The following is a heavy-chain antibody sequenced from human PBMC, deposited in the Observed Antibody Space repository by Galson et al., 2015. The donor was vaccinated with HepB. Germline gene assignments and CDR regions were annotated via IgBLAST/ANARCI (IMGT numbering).Heavy chain of an antibody. CDR1: GYTFTSYG. J-gene: IGHJ4*02. D-gene: IGHD3-22*01. CDR3: ARTHDSSGYALGDY. V-gene: IGHV1-18*01. CDR2: ISAYNGNT. Sequence: SCKASGYTFTSYGISWVRQAPGQGLEWMGWISAYNGNTNYAQKLQGRVTMTTDTSMSTAYMELRSLRSDDTAVYYCARTHDSSGYALGDYWGQGTLVTVSS.